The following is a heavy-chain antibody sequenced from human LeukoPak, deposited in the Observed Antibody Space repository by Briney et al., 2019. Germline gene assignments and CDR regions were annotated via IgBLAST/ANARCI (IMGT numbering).Heavy chain of an antibody. J-gene: IGHJ4*02. CDR1: GYTFTSYG. Sequence: ASVKVSCKASGYTFTSYGISWVRQAPGQGLEWMGWISAYNGNTNYAQKLQGRVTMTTDTSTSTAYMELRSLRSDDAAVYYCARILFEVVPAAVDYWGQGTLVTVSS. CDR3: ARILFEVVPAAVDY. CDR2: ISAYNGNT. V-gene: IGHV1-18*01. D-gene: IGHD2-2*01.